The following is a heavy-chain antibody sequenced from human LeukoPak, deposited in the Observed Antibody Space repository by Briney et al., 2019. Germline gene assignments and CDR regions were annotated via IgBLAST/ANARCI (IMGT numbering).Heavy chain of an antibody. Sequence: PGGSLRLSCAASGFTFSSYAMSWVRQAPGKGLEWVSAISGSGGSTYYADSVKGRFTISRDNSKNTLYLQMNSLRAEDTAVYHCAKDRGSYYDSSGYYPRLRFDYWGQGTLVTVSS. J-gene: IGHJ4*02. CDR1: GFTFSSYA. V-gene: IGHV3-23*01. CDR3: AKDRGSYYDSSGYYPRLRFDY. CDR2: ISGSGGST. D-gene: IGHD3-22*01.